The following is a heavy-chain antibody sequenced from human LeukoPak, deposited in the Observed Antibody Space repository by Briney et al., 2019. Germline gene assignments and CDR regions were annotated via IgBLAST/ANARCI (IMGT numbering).Heavy chain of an antibody. CDR1: GFTVSSNY. D-gene: IGHD3-22*01. CDR2: TDSGSGT. J-gene: IGHJ6*02. CDR3: ARGHSRDYYYAVDV. Sequence: GESLKLSCAVSGFTVSSNYMSWVRQAPGKGLEWVSVTDSGSGTYYVDSVKGRFTISRDNSKNTLYLQMNSLRADDTAIYYCARGHSRDYYYAVDVWGQGTTVTVSS. V-gene: IGHV3-66*01.